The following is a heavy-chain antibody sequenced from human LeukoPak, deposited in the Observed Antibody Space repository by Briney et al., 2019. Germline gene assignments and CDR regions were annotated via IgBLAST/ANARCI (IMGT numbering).Heavy chain of an antibody. CDR2: ISYDGSNK. V-gene: IGHV3-30-3*01. CDR3: AREYSFTVY. CDR1: GFTFSSYA. Sequence: PGGSLRLSCAASGFTFSSYAMHWVRQAPGKGLEWVAVISYDGSNKYYADSVKGRFTISRDNSKNTLYLQMNSLRAEDTAVYYCAREYSFTVYWGQGTLVTVSS. J-gene: IGHJ4*02. D-gene: IGHD2-15*01.